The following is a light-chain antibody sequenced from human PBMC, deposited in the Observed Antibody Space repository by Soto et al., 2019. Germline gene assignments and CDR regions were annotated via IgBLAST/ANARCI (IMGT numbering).Light chain of an antibody. Sequence: LLTQSPATLSLSPGEVATLSCRAGQSVTNXFLAWYQQKPGQAPRLLIYDASIRATGIPDRFSGSGSGTDFTLTITRLEPXDFXVYYCXXXGTSPGLFTFGPGTKVDIK. CDR1: QSVTNXF. J-gene: IGKJ3*01. CDR2: DAS. V-gene: IGKV3D-20*02. CDR3: XXXGTSPGLFT.